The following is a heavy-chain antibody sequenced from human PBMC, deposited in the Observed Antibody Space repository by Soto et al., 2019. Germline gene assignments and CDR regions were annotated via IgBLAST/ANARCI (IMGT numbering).Heavy chain of an antibody. CDR1: GGTFSSYA. Sequence: QVQLVQSGAEVKKPGSSVKVSCKASGGTFSSYAISWVRQAPGQGLEWMGGIIPIFGTANYAQKFQGRVTITADEATSTAYMELSSLRSEDTAVYYCARDGYYYDSSGCYYYFDYWGQGTLVTVSS. D-gene: IGHD3-22*01. CDR2: IIPIFGTA. CDR3: ARDGYYYDSSGCYYYFDY. J-gene: IGHJ4*02. V-gene: IGHV1-69*12.